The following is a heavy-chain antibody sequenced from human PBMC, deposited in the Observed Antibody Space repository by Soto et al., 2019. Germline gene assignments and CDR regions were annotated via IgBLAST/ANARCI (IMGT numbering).Heavy chain of an antibody. V-gene: IGHV4-30-4*01. CDR1: GGSISSGDYY. J-gene: IGHJ1*01. Sequence: QVQLQESGPGLVKPSQTLSLTCTVSGGSISSGDYYWSWIRQPPGKGLEWIGYIYYSGSTYYNPSLKSRVTISGDTSKNQFSLKLSSVTAADTAVYYCARGPGYDSSGYPEYFQHWGQGTLVTVSS. CDR2: IYYSGST. CDR3: ARGPGYDSSGYPEYFQH. D-gene: IGHD3-22*01.